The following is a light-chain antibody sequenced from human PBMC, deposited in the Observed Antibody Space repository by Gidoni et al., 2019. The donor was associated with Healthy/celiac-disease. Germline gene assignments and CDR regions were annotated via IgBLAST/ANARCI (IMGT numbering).Light chain of an antibody. CDR2: WAS. CDR1: QSVLYSSNNKNY. J-gene: IGKJ2*01. Sequence: DIVMTQSPDSLAVSLGERATINSKSSQSVLYSSNNKNYLAWYQQKPGQPPKLLIYWASTRESGVPDRFSGSGSGTDFTLTISSLQAEDVAVYYCQQYYSTPPVTFGQGTKLELK. V-gene: IGKV4-1*01. CDR3: QQYYSTPPVT.